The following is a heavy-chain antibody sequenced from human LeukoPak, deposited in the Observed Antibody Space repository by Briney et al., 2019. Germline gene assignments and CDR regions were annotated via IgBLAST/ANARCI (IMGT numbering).Heavy chain of an antibody. CDR2: INTDGSST. CDR3: AKGGYYDTSGSYPFDY. J-gene: IGHJ4*02. D-gene: IGHD3-22*01. V-gene: IGHV3-74*01. CDR1: GFTFSPYW. Sequence: GGSLRLSCATSGFTFSPYWMHWVRQAPGKGLVWVSRINTDGSSTTYADSVKGRFTISRDNAKNSLYLQMNSLRVEDTALYYCAKGGYYDTSGSYPFDYWGQGTLVSVSS.